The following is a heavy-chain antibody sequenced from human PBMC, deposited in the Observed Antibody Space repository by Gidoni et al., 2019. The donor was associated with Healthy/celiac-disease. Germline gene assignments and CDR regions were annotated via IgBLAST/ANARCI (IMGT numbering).Heavy chain of an antibody. CDR1: AGSISSSSYY. CDR3: ARRGYGDYGAFQH. J-gene: IGHJ1*01. V-gene: IGHV4-39*01. CDR2: IYYSGST. D-gene: IGHD4-17*01. Sequence: QLQLQESGPGLVKPSETLSLTCTVSAGSISSSSYYWGWIRQPPGKGLEWIGSIYYSGSTYYNPSLKSRVTISVDTSKNQFSLKLSSVTAADTAVYYCARRGYGDYGAFQHWGQGTLVTVSS.